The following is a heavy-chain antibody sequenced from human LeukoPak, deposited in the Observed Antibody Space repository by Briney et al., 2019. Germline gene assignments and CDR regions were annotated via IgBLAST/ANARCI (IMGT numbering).Heavy chain of an antibody. CDR1: GYTFTSYD. J-gene: IGHJ4*02. Sequence: ASVKVSSKASGYTFTSYDINWVRQATGQGLEWMGWMNPNSGNTGYAQKFQGRVTMTRNTSISTAYMELSSLRSEDTAVYYCARGRIAAAGKLYFDYWGQGTLVTVSS. CDR2: MNPNSGNT. CDR3: ARGRIAAAGKLYFDY. V-gene: IGHV1-8*01. D-gene: IGHD6-13*01.